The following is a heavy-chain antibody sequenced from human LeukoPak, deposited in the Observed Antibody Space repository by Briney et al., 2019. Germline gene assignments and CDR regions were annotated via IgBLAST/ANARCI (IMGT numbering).Heavy chain of an antibody. CDR3: ARHTRTYYYDSSDYYSGAFDI. Sequence: SETLSLTCTVSGGSISSSSYYWGWIRQPPGKGLEWIGSISYSGSTYYNPSLKSRVTISVDTSKNQFSLKLSSVTAADTAVYYCARHTRTYYYDSSDYYSGAFDIWGQRTMVTVSS. D-gene: IGHD3-22*01. CDR1: GGSISSSSYY. CDR2: ISYSGST. V-gene: IGHV4-39*01. J-gene: IGHJ3*02.